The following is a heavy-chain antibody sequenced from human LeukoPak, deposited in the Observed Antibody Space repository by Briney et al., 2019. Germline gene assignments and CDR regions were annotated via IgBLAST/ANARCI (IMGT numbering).Heavy chain of an antibody. J-gene: IGHJ4*02. Sequence: PGGALRLSCAASGFTFSSYAMSWVRQARGKGLEGVSAISRSRGSTYYPHSVKGRFPISRDNSKNTLYLQMNSLRAEDTAVYYCAKVYVRWELPPFDYWGQGTLVTVSS. CDR2: ISRSRGST. CDR3: AKVYVRWELPPFDY. D-gene: IGHD3-10*02. CDR1: GFTFSSYA. V-gene: IGHV3-23*01.